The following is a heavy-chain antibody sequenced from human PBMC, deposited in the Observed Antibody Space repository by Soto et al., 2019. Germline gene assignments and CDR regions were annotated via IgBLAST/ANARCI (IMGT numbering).Heavy chain of an antibody. J-gene: IGHJ4*02. CDR2: VDSAGSGT. CDR1: GITFSGFW. Sequence: VPLVESGGGSVQPGGSLRLSCVASGITFSGFWMHWVRQVPGKGLVWVARVDSAGSGTSYADSVKGRFTISRDNAKNTLSLQRASLRVEVTTVYYCATVVEHWGQGIPVTVSS. CDR3: ATVVEH. D-gene: IGHD3-16*02. V-gene: IGHV3-74*01.